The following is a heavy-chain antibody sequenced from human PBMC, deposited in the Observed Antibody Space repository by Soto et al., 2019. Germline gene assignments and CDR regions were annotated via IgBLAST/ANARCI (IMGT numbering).Heavy chain of an antibody. CDR3: ARDLDGGWFHMDV. Sequence: QVQLVESWGGVVQPGRSVRLSCVGSGFLFSHYGMHWVRQAPGKGLEWVAVIWSDGNRESYADSVKGRFAISRDNSKDNLYLPMNNLRADYTAVYFCARDLDGGWFHMDVWGQGTTVAVSS. CDR2: IWSDGNRE. V-gene: IGHV3-33*01. D-gene: IGHD6-19*01. CDR1: GFLFSHYG. J-gene: IGHJ6*02.